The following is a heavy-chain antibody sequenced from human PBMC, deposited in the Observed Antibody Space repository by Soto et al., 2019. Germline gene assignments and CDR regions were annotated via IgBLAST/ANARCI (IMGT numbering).Heavy chain of an antibody. J-gene: IGHJ4*02. V-gene: IGHV3-30*18. CDR2: ISYDGSNK. D-gene: IGHD2-15*01. CDR3: AKDQDDGSSRPGFGY. Sequence: PGGSLRLSCAASGFTFSSYGMHWVRQAPGKGLEWVAVISYDGSNKYYADSVKGRFTISRDNSKNTLYLQMNSLRAEDTAVYYCAKDQDDGSSRPGFGYWGQGTLVTVSS. CDR1: GFTFSSYG.